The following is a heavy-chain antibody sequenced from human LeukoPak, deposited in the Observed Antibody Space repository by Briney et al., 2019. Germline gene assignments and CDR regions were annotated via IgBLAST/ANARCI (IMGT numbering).Heavy chain of an antibody. Sequence: SETLSLTCTVSGGSIRSYHWSWIRQPPGKGLEGIGYIYYSGSTNYNSSLKSRVTISVDTSKDQFSLKLSSVTAADTAVYYCARRIAAAGTNAFDIWGQGTMVTVSS. CDR1: GGSIRSYH. V-gene: IGHV4-59*08. D-gene: IGHD6-13*01. CDR2: IYYSGST. CDR3: ARRIAAAGTNAFDI. J-gene: IGHJ3*02.